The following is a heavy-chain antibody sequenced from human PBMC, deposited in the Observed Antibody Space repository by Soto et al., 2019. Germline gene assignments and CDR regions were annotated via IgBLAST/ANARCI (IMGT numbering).Heavy chain of an antibody. Sequence: ASVKVSCKASGYTFTSYGISWVRQAPGQGLEWMGWISAYNGNTNYAQKLQGRVTMTTDTPTSTAYMELRSLRSDDTAVYYCARGTAFYDILTGPDPNWFDPWGQGTLVTVSS. D-gene: IGHD3-9*01. J-gene: IGHJ5*02. CDR1: GYTFTSYG. CDR2: ISAYNGNT. V-gene: IGHV1-18*01. CDR3: ARGTAFYDILTGPDPNWFDP.